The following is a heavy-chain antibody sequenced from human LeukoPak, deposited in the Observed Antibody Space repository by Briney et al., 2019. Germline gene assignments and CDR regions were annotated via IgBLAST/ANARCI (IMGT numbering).Heavy chain of an antibody. Sequence: ASVKVPCRASGYTFTSHGISWVRQAPGQGLEWMGWISGYNGDTKYAQKFQGRVTMTTETSTSTAYMELWSLRSDVTAVYYCARDPSNTSGRFWYLDVWGRGTLVTVSA. D-gene: IGHD6-19*01. CDR3: ARDPSNTSGRFWYLDV. CDR1: GYTFTSHG. J-gene: IGHJ2*01. CDR2: ISGYNGDT. V-gene: IGHV1-18*01.